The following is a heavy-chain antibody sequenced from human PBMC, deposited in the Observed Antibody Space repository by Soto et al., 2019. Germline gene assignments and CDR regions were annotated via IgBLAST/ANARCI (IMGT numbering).Heavy chain of an antibody. CDR3: ARTCDGIFVGVVMISTRTDYYFDY. Sequence: ASVKVSCKASGYTFTSYGISWVRQAPGQGLEWMGWISAYNGNTNYAQKLQGRVTMTTDTSTSTAYMELRSLRSDDTAVYYCARTCDGIFVGVVMISTRTDYYFDYWGQGTLVTVSS. D-gene: IGHD3-3*01. CDR2: ISAYNGNT. J-gene: IGHJ4*02. V-gene: IGHV1-18*01. CDR1: GYTFTSYG.